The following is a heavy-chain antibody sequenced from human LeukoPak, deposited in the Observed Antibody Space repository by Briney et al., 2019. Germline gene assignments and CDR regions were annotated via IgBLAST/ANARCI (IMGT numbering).Heavy chain of an antibody. V-gene: IGHV4-39*07. Sequence: SETLSLTCTVSDGSISSGFYYWVWIRQPPGKGLEWVGLMYSSGSTHYNPSLKSRATISVDTSKAQLSLYLTSVTAADTAVYFCARRTRSDYYYLGLIDSWGQGTLVTVSS. CDR1: DGSISSGFYY. CDR3: ARRTRSDYYYLGLIDS. J-gene: IGHJ4*02. D-gene: IGHD3-22*01. CDR2: MYSSGST.